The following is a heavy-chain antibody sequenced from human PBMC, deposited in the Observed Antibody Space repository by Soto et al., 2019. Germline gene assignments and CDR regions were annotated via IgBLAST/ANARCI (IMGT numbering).Heavy chain of an antibody. CDR3: AITSVADASFDY. Sequence: QVQLVESGGGVVHPGRSLSLSCAGYGFIFSNYGMHWFRQAPGKGLEWVAFISYDGGETFYADSVKGRFTISRDNSKSTVFLHMNSLKKEDTAVYYCAITSVADASFDYWGQGTLVTVSS. J-gene: IGHJ4*02. D-gene: IGHD5-12*01. CDR2: ISYDGGET. V-gene: IGHV3-30*03. CDR1: GFIFSNYG.